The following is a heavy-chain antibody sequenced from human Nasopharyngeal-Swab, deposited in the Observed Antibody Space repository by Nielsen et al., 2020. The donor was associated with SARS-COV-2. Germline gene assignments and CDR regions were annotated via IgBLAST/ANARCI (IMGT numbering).Heavy chain of an antibody. V-gene: IGHV4-39*07. CDR3: ARDGSNGYCSSTSCYFVYYFDY. CDR2: IYYSGST. J-gene: IGHJ4*02. Sequence: WIRQPPGKGLEWIGSIYYSGSTYYNPSLKNRVTISVDTSKNQFSLKLSSVTAADTAVYYCARDGSNGYCSSTSCYFVYYFDYWGQGTLVTVSS. D-gene: IGHD2-2*01.